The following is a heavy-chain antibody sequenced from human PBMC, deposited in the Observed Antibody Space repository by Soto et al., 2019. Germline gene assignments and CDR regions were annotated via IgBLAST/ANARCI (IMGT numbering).Heavy chain of an antibody. D-gene: IGHD3-9*01. CDR2: INHSGST. CDR1: GGSFSGYY. V-gene: IGHV4-34*01. Sequence: TSETLSLTCAVYGGSFSGYYWSWIRQPPGKGLEWIGEINHSGSTNYNPSLKSRVTISVDTSKNQFSLKLSSVTAADTAVYYCASEGAYDILTGFGYWGQGTLVTVS. CDR3: ASEGAYDILTGFGY. J-gene: IGHJ4*02.